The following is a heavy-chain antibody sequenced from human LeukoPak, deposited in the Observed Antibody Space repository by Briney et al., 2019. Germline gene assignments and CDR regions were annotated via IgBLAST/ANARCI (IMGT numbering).Heavy chain of an antibody. CDR1: GGTFSSYA. J-gene: IGHJ3*02. CDR3: ARGGYHFSLGGDAFDI. Sequence: ASVKVSCKASGGTFSSYAISWMRQAPGQGLEWMGGIIPIFGTANYAQKFQGRVTITADESTSTAYMELSSLRSEDTAVYYCARGGYHFSLGGDAFDIWGQGTMVTVSS. D-gene: IGHD1-20*01. V-gene: IGHV1-69*13. CDR2: IIPIFGTA.